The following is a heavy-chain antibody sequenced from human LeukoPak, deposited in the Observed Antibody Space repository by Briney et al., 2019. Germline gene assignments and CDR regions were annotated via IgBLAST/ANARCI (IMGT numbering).Heavy chain of an antibody. CDR1: GGSISSSFYY. D-gene: IGHD3-10*01. CDR2: IYYSGST. Sequence: PSETLSLTCTVSGGSISSSFYYWGWIRQPPGKGLEWIGSIYYSGSTYYNPSLKSRVTISVDTSKNQFSLKLSSVTAADTAVYYCARGNRFYYQNDYWGQGTLVTVSS. CDR3: ARGNRFYYQNDY. J-gene: IGHJ4*02. V-gene: IGHV4-39*01.